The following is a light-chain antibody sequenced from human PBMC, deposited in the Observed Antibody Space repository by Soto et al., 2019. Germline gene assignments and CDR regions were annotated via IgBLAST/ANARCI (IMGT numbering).Light chain of an antibody. J-gene: IGLJ3*02. CDR1: SSDVGGYNY. CDR2: DVS. V-gene: IGLV2-11*01. Sequence: QLVLTQPRSVSGSPGQSVTISFTGTSSDVGGYNYVSWYQHHPGKAPKLMIYDVSKRPSGVPDRFSGSKSGNTASLTISGLQAEDEADYYCCSYAGTYTVFGGGTKLTVL. CDR3: CSYAGTYTV.